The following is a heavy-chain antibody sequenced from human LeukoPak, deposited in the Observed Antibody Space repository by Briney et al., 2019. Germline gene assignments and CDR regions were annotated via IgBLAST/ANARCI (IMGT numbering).Heavy chain of an antibody. CDR3: AKTQWKVGATDYFDY. CDR1: GFTFSAYE. V-gene: IGHV3-23*01. D-gene: IGHD1-26*01. J-gene: IGHJ4*02. Sequence: PGGSLRLSCAASGFTFSAYEMNWVRQAPGKGLEWVSNINDNGGQRHYADSVKGRFTISRDNSKNTLFLQMDSLRAEDTAVYYCAKTQWKVGATDYFDYWGQGILVTVSS. CDR2: INDNGGQR.